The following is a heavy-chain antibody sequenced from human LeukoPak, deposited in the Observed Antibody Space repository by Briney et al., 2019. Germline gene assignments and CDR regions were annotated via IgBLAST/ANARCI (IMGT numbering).Heavy chain of an antibody. CDR3: AKKPGHYYDSSGYSREYYFDY. CDR1: GFPFSGYS. V-gene: IGHV3-21*04. J-gene: IGHJ4*02. CDR2: MSILSGIT. D-gene: IGHD3-22*01. Sequence: GGSLRLSCAGSGFPFSGYSMNWVRQTPGKGLEWVSSMSILSGITYYAESVKGRFTVSRDNSKNTLYLQMNSLRAEDTAVYYCAKKPGHYYDSSGYSREYYFDYWGQGTLVTVSS.